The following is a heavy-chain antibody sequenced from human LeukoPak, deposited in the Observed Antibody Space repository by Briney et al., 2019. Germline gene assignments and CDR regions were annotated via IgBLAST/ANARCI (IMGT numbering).Heavy chain of an antibody. V-gene: IGHV4-59*12. Sequence: SETLSLTCTVSGGSISSYYWSWIRQPPGKGLEWIGYIYYSGSTNYNPSLKSRVTISVDTSKNQFSLKLSSVTAADTAVYYCARVQLRSHLLWFDPWGQGTLVTVSS. D-gene: IGHD3-3*01. CDR2: IYYSGST. J-gene: IGHJ5*02. CDR3: ARVQLRSHLLWFDP. CDR1: GGSISSYY.